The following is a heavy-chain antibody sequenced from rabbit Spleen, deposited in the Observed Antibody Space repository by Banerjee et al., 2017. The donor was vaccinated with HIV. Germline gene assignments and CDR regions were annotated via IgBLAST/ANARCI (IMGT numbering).Heavy chain of an antibody. Sequence: QEQLVESGGGLAQPGGSLALTCTASGFSFSSKYCMCWVRQAPGKGLEWIACINTVTGKTVYASWAKGRFIMSRTSSTTVTLQMTTLTAADTATYFCARDLVAVIGWNFNLWGQGTLVTVS. CDR1: GFSFSSKYC. V-gene: IGHV1S45*01. J-gene: IGHJ4*01. CDR2: INTVTGKT. CDR3: ARDLVAVIGWNFNL. D-gene: IGHD1-1*01.